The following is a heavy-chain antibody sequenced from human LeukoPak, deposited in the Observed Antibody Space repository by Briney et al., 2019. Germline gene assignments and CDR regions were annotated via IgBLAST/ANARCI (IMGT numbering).Heavy chain of an antibody. J-gene: IGHJ4*02. D-gene: IGHD3-22*01. V-gene: IGHV1-18*01. CDR3: ARDLHYYDSSGRSFDY. CDR1: GYTFTSYG. CDR2: ISAYNGNT. Sequence: ASVKVSCKASGYTFTSYGISWVRQAPGQGLEWMGWISAYNGNTNYAQRPQGRVTMTTDTSTSTAYMELRSLRSDDTAVYYCARDLHYYDSSGRSFDYWGQGTLVTVSS.